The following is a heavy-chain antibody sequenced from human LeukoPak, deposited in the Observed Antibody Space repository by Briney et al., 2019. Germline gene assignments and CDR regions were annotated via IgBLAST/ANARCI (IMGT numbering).Heavy chain of an antibody. CDR2: FDPEDGET. V-gene: IGHV1-24*01. CDR3: ATFDPQINKYYFDY. CDR1: GYTLTELS. J-gene: IGHJ4*02. D-gene: IGHD3-9*01. Sequence: ASVKVSCKVSGYTLTELSMHWVRQAPGKGLERMGGFDPEDGETIYAQKFQGRVSMTEDTSTDTAYMELSSLRSEDTAVYYCATFDPQINKYYFDYWGQGTLVTVSS.